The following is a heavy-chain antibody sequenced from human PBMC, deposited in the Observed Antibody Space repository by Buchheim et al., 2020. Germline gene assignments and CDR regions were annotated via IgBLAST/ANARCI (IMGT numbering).Heavy chain of an antibody. CDR3: ARAAKVRYCSGGSCYALGY. J-gene: IGHJ4*02. CDR1: GGSFSGYY. V-gene: IGHV4-34*01. D-gene: IGHD2-15*01. CDR2: INHSGST. Sequence: QVQLQQWGAGLLKPSETLSLTCAVYGGSFSGYYWSWIRQPPGKGLEWIGEINHSGSTNYNPSLKSRVTISVGTSKNQFSLKLSSVTAADTAVYYCARAAKVRYCSGGSCYALGYWGQGTL.